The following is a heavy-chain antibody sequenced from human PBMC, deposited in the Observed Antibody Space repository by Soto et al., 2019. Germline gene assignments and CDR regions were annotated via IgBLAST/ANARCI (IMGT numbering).Heavy chain of an antibody. CDR3: ARAREGLQPVVALDH. Sequence: QVKLVETGGGVVQPGGSVKLSCAASGFTLDAYAIHWVRRTPDKGLEWVAVVSYDGNLKYYADSVRGRFTISRDDFRSTVDIQMTSLTGDDSAVYYCARAREGLQPVVALDHWGQGALVTVS. CDR2: VSYDGNLK. D-gene: IGHD2-15*01. V-gene: IGHV3-30*03. J-gene: IGHJ4*02. CDR1: GFTLDAYA.